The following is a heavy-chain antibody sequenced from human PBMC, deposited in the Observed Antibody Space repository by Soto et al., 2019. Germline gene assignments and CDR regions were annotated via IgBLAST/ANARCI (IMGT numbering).Heavy chain of an antibody. J-gene: IGHJ4*02. V-gene: IGHV3-53*05. D-gene: IGHD2-15*01. CDR3: ARAGGRDPFAY. CDR2: IYSGDST. Sequence: GGSLRLSCAASGFTVNNNYMGWVRQAPGKGLEWVSLIYSGDSTYYTDSVKGRFTISRDSSKNTLYLQMSSLGSEDTAVYYCARAGGRDPFAYWGQGTQVTVSS. CDR1: GFTVNNNY.